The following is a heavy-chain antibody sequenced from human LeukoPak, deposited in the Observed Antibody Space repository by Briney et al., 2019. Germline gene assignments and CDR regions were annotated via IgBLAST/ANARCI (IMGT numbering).Heavy chain of an antibody. CDR2: ISGNSGDI. CDR1: GFSFSDSY. V-gene: IGHV3-11*06. Sequence: GGSLRLSCAASGFSFSDSYMTWVRQAPGKGLEWLSYISGNSGDINYADSVKGRFTISRDNAKNSLYLQMNSLRVEDTAVYYCARDPRTVRIWGQGTLVTVSS. J-gene: IGHJ4*02. CDR3: ARDPRTVRI. D-gene: IGHD1-1*01.